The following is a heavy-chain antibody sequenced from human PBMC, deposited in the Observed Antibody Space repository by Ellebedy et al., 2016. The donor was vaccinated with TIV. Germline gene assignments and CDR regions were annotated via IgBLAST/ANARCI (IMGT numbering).Heavy chain of an antibody. CDR2: INGDESIK. CDR3: ARRGYEGGVDY. Sequence: GESLKIPCAASGFTFSTYWMQWVRQAPGKGLVWVSRINGDESIKNHADSVKGRFTISRDNAKNTLYRQMNSLRAEDTAVYYCARRGYEGGVDYWGQGTLVTVSS. CDR1: GFTFSTYW. V-gene: IGHV3-74*01. J-gene: IGHJ4*02. D-gene: IGHD3-3*01.